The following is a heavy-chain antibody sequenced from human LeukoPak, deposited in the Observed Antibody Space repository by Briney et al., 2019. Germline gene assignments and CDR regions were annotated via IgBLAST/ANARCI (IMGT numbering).Heavy chain of an antibody. J-gene: IGHJ4*02. Sequence: PGGSPRLSCIASGFSFSGHWMHWARQLPGKGLVWVSRISPTGSTTSYADSVKGRFTVSRDNAKNTLYLQVNNLRAEDTAVYYCARGPNSNWSGLDFWGQGTLVTVSS. CDR2: ISPTGSTT. V-gene: IGHV3-74*01. CDR1: GFSFSGHW. D-gene: IGHD6-6*01. CDR3: ARGPNSNWSGLDF.